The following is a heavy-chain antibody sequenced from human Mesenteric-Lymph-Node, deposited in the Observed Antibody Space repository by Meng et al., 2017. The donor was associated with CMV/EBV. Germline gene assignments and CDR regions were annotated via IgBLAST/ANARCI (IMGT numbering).Heavy chain of an antibody. V-gene: IGHV1-2*06. CDR1: GYTFTDFY. CDR2: INPNSGVS. D-gene: IGHD2/OR15-2a*01. Sequence: HVQRRQSRAGVGRPGASVMVSCKASGYTFTDFYIHWVRQAPGQGLEWMGRINPNSGVSNSAQNFQGRVTMTRDTSISTAYMELGRLTSDDTAVYYCARDNVNPEGFDPWGQGTLVTVSS. CDR3: ARDNVNPEGFDP. J-gene: IGHJ5*02.